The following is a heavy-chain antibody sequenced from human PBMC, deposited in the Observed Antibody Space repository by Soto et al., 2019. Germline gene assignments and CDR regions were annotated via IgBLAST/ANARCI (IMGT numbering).Heavy chain of an antibody. D-gene: IGHD3-22*01. CDR1: GGSFSCYY. V-gene: IGHV4-34*01. J-gene: IGHJ4*02. CDR3: AXGRESRYYDSSGRYFDY. CDR2: INHSGST. Sequence: SETLSLTCAVYGGSFSCYYWSWIRQPPGKGLEWIGEINHSGSTNYNPSLKSRVTISVDTSKNQFSLKLSSVTAADTAVYYCAXGRESRYYDSSGRYFDYWGQGTLVTVSS.